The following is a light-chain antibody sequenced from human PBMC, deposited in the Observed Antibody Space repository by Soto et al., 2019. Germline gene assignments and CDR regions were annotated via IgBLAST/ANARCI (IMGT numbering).Light chain of an antibody. J-gene: IGKJ1*01. CDR3: MQGTQWPPT. CDR1: QSLVYSDGNTF. V-gene: IGKV2-30*01. CDR2: KVS. Sequence: DVVLTQSPLSLPVTLGQSASISCRSSQSLVYSDGNTFFNWFQQRPGQPPRCLIYKVSNRDSGVPDRFSGSGSVTDFTPEISRVEAEDFGIYYCMQGTQWPPTFGQGTKLEIK.